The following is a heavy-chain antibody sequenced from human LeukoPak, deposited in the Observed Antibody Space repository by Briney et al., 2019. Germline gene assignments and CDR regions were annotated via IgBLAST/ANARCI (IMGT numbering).Heavy chain of an antibody. Sequence: SETLSLTCTVSGGSISSSSYYWGWIRQPPGKGLGWIGSIYYSGSTYYNPSLKSRVTISVDTSKNQFSLKLSSVTAADTAVYYCARLTKYNWNYSDYWGQGTLVTVSS. CDR1: GGSISSSSYY. D-gene: IGHD1-20*01. V-gene: IGHV4-39*01. CDR2: IYYSGST. CDR3: ARLTKYNWNYSDY. J-gene: IGHJ4*02.